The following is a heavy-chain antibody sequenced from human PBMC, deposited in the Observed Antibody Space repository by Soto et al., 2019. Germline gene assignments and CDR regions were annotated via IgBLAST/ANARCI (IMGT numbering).Heavy chain of an antibody. J-gene: IGHJ3*02. CDR2: IYYSGST. Sequence: SETLSLTCTVSGGSISSGGYYWSWIRQHPGKGLEWIGYIYYSGSTYYNPSLKSRVTISVDTSKYQFSLKLSSVTAADTAVYYCARDPGRFYCSGGSCYSDAFDIWGQGTMVTVSS. CDR1: GGSISSGGYY. D-gene: IGHD2-15*01. CDR3: ARDPGRFYCSGGSCYSDAFDI. V-gene: IGHV4-31*03.